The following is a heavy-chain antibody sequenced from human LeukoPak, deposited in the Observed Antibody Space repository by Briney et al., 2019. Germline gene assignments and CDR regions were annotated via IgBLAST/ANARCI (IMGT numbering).Heavy chain of an antibody. CDR2: INPSAGDT. V-gene: IGHV1-46*01. Sequence: ASVKVSCKASGYSFTDYYIHWVRQAPGQGLEWMGIINPSAGDTTYAQKFQGRVTMTRDTSTSTVYMELSSLRSDDTAVCYCARERIGYDGSALRFDPWGQGTLVTVSS. CDR3: ARERIGYDGSALRFDP. D-gene: IGHD3-22*01. J-gene: IGHJ5*02. CDR1: GYSFTDYY.